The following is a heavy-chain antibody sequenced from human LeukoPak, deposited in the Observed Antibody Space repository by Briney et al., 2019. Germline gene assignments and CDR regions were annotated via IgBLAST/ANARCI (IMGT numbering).Heavy chain of an antibody. J-gene: IGHJ4*02. Sequence: PSETLSLTCTVSGYSISSGYYWGWIRQPPGKGLEWIGSIYHSGSTYYNPSLKSRVTISVDTSKNQFSLKLSSVTAADTAVYYCARYNYDILTGTHSDYWGQGTLVTVSS. CDR3: ARYNYDILTGTHSDY. D-gene: IGHD3-9*01. V-gene: IGHV4-38-2*02. CDR2: IYHSGST. CDR1: GYSISSGYY.